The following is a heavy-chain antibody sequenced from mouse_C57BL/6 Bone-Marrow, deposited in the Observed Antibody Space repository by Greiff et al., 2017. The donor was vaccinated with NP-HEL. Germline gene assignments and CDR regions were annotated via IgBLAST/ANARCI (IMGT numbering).Heavy chain of an antibody. CDR2: IYPGDGDT. D-gene: IGHD1-1*01. Sequence: VQLQQSGPELVKPGASVKISCKASGYAFSSSWMNWVKQRPGKGLEWIGRIYPGDGDTNYNGKFKGKATLTADKSSSTAYMQLSSLTSEDSAVYFCAILRAFAYWGQGTLVTVSA. CDR1: GYAFSSSW. CDR3: AILRAFAY. V-gene: IGHV1-82*01. J-gene: IGHJ3*01.